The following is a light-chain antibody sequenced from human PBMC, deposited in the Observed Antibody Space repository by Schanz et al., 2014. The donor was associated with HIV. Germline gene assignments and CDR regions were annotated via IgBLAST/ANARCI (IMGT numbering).Light chain of an antibody. CDR1: PRLSSSY. Sequence: EIVLTQSPGSLSLSPGERATLSCGASPRLSSSYLAWYQQKRDQPPRLVIYDASYRATGIPARFTGSGSGTDFTLTINRLEPEDFAVFYCQQYGSPPRTFGQGTKVEI. J-gene: IGKJ1*01. V-gene: IGKV3-20*01. CDR2: DAS. CDR3: QQYGSPPRT.